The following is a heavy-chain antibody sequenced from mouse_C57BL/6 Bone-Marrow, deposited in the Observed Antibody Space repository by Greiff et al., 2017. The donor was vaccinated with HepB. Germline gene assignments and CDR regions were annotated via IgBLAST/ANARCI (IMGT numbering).Heavy chain of an antibody. CDR3: TPYYYGGWFSWFAY. D-gene: IGHD1-1*01. Sequence: SGTVLARPGASVKMSCKTSGYTFTSYWMHWVKQRPGQGLEWIGAIYPGNSDTSYNQKFKGKAKLTAVTSASTAYMELSSLTNEDSAVYYCTPYYYGGWFSWFAYWGQGTLVTVSA. V-gene: IGHV1-5*01. J-gene: IGHJ3*01. CDR1: GYTFTSYW. CDR2: IYPGNSDT.